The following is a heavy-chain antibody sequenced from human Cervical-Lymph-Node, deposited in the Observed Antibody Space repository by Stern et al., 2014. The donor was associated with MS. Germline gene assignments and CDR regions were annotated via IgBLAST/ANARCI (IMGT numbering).Heavy chain of an antibody. D-gene: IGHD3-10*01. CDR1: GFSLSTTGVG. J-gene: IGHJ4*02. Sequence: QITLKESGPTLVKPTQTLTLTCTFSGFSLSTTGVGVGWIRQPPGQTLEWLALIYWDADKRYSASLNSILPITQATYTNQAGPILTHLDPVDAATYYCANTLITLGRGLPFDYWGQGTLVTVSS. V-gene: IGHV2-5*02. CDR2: IYWDADK. CDR3: ANTLITLGRGLPFDY.